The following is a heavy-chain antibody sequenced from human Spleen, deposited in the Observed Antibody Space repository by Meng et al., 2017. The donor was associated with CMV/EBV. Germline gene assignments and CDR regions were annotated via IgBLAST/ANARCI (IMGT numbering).Heavy chain of an antibody. D-gene: IGHD5-18*01. CDR3: ASPVDTAMTFDY. J-gene: IGHJ4*02. Sequence: SVKVSCKASGYTFTTYSITWVRQAPGQGLEWMGRIIPILGIANYAQKFQDRVAITADTSTSTAYMELSSLRSEDTAIYYCASPVDTAMTFDYWGQGTLVTVSS. CDR2: IIPILGIA. CDR1: GYTFTTYS. V-gene: IGHV1-69*02.